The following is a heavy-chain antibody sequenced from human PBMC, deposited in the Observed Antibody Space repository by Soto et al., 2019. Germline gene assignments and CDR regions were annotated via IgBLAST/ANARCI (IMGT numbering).Heavy chain of an antibody. CDR2: ISAYNGNT. CDR3: ARERKIADRGYYYYGMDV. D-gene: IGHD3-22*01. V-gene: IGHV1-18*04. CDR1: GYTFTSYG. J-gene: IGHJ6*02. Sequence: QVQLVQSGAEVKKPGASVKVSCKASGYTFTSYGISWVRQAPGQGLEWMGWISAYNGNTNYAQKLQGRVNMTTDTSTSTAYMELKSLRSDDTAVYYCARERKIADRGYYYYGMDVWGQGTTITVSS.